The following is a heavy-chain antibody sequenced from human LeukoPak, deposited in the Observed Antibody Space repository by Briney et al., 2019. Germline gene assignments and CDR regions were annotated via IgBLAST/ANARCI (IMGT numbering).Heavy chain of an antibody. CDR3: ARHFRVGATQSNWGL. V-gene: IGHV5-51*01. Sequence: KPGEPLKISCKGSGYSFNTYWIAWVRQMPGKGLEVMGIVYPVDSDTTYSPSFQGQVTISVDKSRRTAYLQWSSLQASDTAIYYCARHFRVGATQSNWGLWGQGNLFTLSS. J-gene: IGHJ4*02. D-gene: IGHD1-26*01. CDR2: VYPVDSDT. CDR1: GYSFNTYW.